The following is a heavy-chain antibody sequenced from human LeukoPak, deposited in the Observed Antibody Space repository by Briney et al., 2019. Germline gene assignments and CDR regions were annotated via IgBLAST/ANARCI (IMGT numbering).Heavy chain of an antibody. J-gene: IGHJ4*02. D-gene: IGHD3/OR15-3a*01. CDR2: INHRGST. CDR3: ARVGLDWGSIDY. Sequence: PSETLSLTCTVYGGSFSPYYWNWIRQPPGKGLEWIGEINHRGSTTYNPFLKSRVTISLDTSKNQFSLKLSSVTAADTAVYYCARVGLDWGSIDYWGQGTLVTVSS. V-gene: IGHV4-34*01. CDR1: GGSFSPYY.